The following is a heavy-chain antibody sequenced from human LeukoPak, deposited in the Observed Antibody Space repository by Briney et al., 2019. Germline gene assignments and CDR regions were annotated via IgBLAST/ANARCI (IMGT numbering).Heavy chain of an antibody. V-gene: IGHV3-48*03. Sequence: GGSLRLSCAASGFTFSSYEMNWVRQPPAKGLALVSYISSSCSTIYYADSVKGRFTISRDNAKNSLYLQMDSLRAEDTAVYYCAELGITMIGGVWGKGTTVTISS. CDR3: AELGITMIGGV. CDR1: GFTFSSYE. CDR2: ISSSCSTI. J-gene: IGHJ6*04. D-gene: IGHD3-10*02.